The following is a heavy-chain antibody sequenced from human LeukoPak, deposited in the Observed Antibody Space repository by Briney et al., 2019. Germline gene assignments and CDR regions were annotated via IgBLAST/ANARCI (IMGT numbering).Heavy chain of an antibody. CDR2: ISTSETT. J-gene: IGHJ5*02. Sequence: SETLSLTCAVYGGSFSSYYWSWIRQPAGKGLEWIGRISTSETTNYNPSLKSRVTVSVDTSKNQFSLKLSSVTATDTAVYYCARETWAAGTRWFDPWGQGTLVTVSS. V-gene: IGHV4-4*07. CDR1: GGSFSSYY. D-gene: IGHD6-19*01. CDR3: ARETWAAGTRWFDP.